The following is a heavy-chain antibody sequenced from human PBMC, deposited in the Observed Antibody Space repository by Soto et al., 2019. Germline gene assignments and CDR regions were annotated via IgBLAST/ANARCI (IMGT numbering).Heavy chain of an antibody. Sequence: HPGGSLRLSCAASGFPFGDFGMHWLRQAPGKGLEWVAVISHDGSDKFYADSVKARFTISRDNSKNTLYLQMSGLRAEDTAVYYCARGVLGPGDYYYGMDVWGQGTTVTVSS. V-gene: IGHV3-30*03. J-gene: IGHJ6*02. CDR2: ISHDGSDK. CDR1: GFPFGDFG. CDR3: ARGVLGPGDYYYGMDV. D-gene: IGHD7-27*01.